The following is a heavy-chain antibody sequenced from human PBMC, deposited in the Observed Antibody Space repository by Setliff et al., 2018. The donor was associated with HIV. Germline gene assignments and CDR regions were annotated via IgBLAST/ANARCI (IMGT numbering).Heavy chain of an antibody. CDR2: IYHGGTT. J-gene: IGHJ5*01. Sequence: PSETLSLTCAVSGYSISSGYYWAWIRQPPGKGLEWIGSIYHGGTTYYNPSLKSRSTISEDTSKNQFSLKLRSVNAADTALYFCARHGRSYESGRWYNWFDSWGQGTPVTVSS. V-gene: IGHV4-38-2*01. D-gene: IGHD5-18*01. CDR3: ARHGRSYESGRWYNWFDS. CDR1: GYSISSGYY.